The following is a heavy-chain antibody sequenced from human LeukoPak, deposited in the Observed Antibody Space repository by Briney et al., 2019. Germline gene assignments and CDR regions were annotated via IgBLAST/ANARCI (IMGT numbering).Heavy chain of an antibody. CDR3: VRWGSGNYYRYFDY. CDR2: IKYDGSDK. D-gene: IGHD3-10*01. J-gene: IGHJ4*02. V-gene: IGHV3-7*01. CDR1: GFTFSSHW. Sequence: GGTLRLSCAASGFTFSSHWMTWVRQAPGKGLEGGANIKYDGSDKYYVDSVKGRFTISTDNAKNSLYLQMHSLRAEDAAVYYCVRWGSGNYYRYFDYWGQGTQVTVSS.